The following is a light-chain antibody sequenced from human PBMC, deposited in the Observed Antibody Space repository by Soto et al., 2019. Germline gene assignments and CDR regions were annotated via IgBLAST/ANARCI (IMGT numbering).Light chain of an antibody. CDR1: QGIRND. CDR2: DAS. Sequence: IQMTQSPSSLSASVGDRVTITCRASQGIRNDLGWYQQKPGKAPKFLVYDASSLNSGVPSRFSGSGSGTEFTLTISSLQPDDFATYYCQQYNSYSGYTFGQGTRLEI. V-gene: IGKV1-17*01. J-gene: IGKJ5*01. CDR3: QQYNSYSGYT.